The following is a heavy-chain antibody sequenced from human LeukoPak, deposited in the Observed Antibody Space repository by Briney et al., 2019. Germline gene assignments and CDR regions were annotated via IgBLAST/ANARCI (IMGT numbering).Heavy chain of an antibody. CDR2: ISWNSGSI. CDR3: TKGTFGGVIVKDWFES. V-gene: IGHV3-9*01. CDR1: GFTFDDYA. D-gene: IGHD3-16*02. J-gene: IGHJ5*01. Sequence: PGGSLRLSCAASGFTFDDYAMHWVRQAPGKGLEWVSGISWNSGSIAYAVSVKGRFTISRDNAKNSLYLQMNSLRPEDTALYYCTKGTFGGVIVKDWFESWGQGTLVTVSS.